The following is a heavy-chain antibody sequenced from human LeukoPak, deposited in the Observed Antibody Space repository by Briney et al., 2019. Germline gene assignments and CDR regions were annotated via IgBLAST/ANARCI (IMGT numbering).Heavy chain of an antibody. CDR2: INSDASDT. J-gene: IGHJ4*02. CDR3: AKGGVYCSGGNCYSADY. Sequence: PGGSLRLSCAASGFTFSRHWMHWVRHAPGKGLVWIARINSDASDTNYTDFVKGRFTISRDNSKNTLYLQMNSLRVEDTAVYYCAKGGVYCSGGNCYSADYWGQGTLVTVSS. CDR1: GFTFSRHW. V-gene: IGHV3-74*01. D-gene: IGHD2-15*01.